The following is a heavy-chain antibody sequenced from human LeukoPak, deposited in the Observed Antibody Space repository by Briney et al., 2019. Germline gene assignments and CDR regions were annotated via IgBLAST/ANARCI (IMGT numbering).Heavy chain of an antibody. CDR3: TKGPGPSIVEAYLYMDV. Sequence: GGSLRLSCAASGFTFSSYGMNWVRQAPGTGLEWVSGISGSSGSTFYADSMKGRSTISRDNSKNTLFLQMNGLRVEDTAVYYCTKGPGPSIVEAYLYMDVWGKGTTVTVSS. J-gene: IGHJ6*03. V-gene: IGHV3-23*01. D-gene: IGHD6-19*01. CDR2: ISGSSGST. CDR1: GFTFSSYG.